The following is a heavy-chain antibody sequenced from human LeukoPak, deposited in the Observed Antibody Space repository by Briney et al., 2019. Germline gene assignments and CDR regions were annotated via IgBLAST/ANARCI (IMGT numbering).Heavy chain of an antibody. J-gene: IGHJ4*02. Sequence: SQTLSLTCTVSGGSISSGDYYWSWIRQPPGKGLEWIGYIYYSGSTYYNPSLKSRVTISVDTPKNQFSLKLSSVTAADTAVYYCARGGTYPYYFDYWGQGTLVTVSS. V-gene: IGHV4-30-4*01. CDR1: GGSISSGDYY. CDR2: IYYSGST. CDR3: ARGGTYPYYFDY. D-gene: IGHD6-25*01.